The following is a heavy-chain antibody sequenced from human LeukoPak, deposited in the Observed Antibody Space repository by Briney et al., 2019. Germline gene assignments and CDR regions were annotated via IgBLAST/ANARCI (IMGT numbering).Heavy chain of an antibody. CDR3: ARSRGNIAVARYYYYYMDV. J-gene: IGHJ6*03. CDR1: GGSISSYY. Sequence: SETLSLTCTVSGGSISSYYWSWIRQPPGKGLEWIGYIYYSGSTNYNPSLKSRVTISVDTSKNQFSLKLSSVTAADTAVYYCARSRGNIAVARYYYYYMDVWGKGTTVTISS. V-gene: IGHV4-59*01. D-gene: IGHD6-13*01. CDR2: IYYSGST.